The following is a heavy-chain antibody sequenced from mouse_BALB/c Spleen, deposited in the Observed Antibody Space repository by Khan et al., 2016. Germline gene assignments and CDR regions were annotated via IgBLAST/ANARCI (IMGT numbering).Heavy chain of an antibody. V-gene: IGHV3-2*02. CDR2: ISYSGST. Sequence: EVQLQESGPGLVKPSQSLSLTCTVTGYSITSDYAWNWIRQFPGNRLEWMGYISYSGSTSYNPSLKSRISITRDTSKNQFFLQLNSVTSEGTATDYFARSDYGDKDAMDYWGQGTSVTVSS. CDR1: GYSITSDYA. D-gene: IGHD1-1*01. J-gene: IGHJ4*01. CDR3: ARSDYGDKDAMDY.